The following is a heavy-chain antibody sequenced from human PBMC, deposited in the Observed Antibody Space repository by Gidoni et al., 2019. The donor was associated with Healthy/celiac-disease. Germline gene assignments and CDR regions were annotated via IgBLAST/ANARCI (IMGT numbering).Heavy chain of an antibody. D-gene: IGHD2-2*01. CDR1: GFTFSDYY. Sequence: QVQRVESGGGLVTPGGSLRRSCAASGFTFSDYYKGWIRQAPGKGLEWVSYISSSSSYTNYADSVKGRFTISRDNAKNSLYLQMNSLRAEDTAVYYCARSGYCSSTSCLGAGFWYFDLWGRGTLVTVSS. CDR2: ISSSSSYT. J-gene: IGHJ2*01. CDR3: ARSGYCSSTSCLGAGFWYFDL. V-gene: IGHV3-11*05.